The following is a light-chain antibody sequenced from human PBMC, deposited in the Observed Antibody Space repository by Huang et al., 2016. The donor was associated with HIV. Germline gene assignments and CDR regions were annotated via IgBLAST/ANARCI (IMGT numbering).Light chain of an antibody. Sequence: DIQMTQSPSSLSASVGDRVTITCRASQRIDNYLNWYQQKPGKAPKILMHAASGLHSGVTSRFSGSGSGTDFTLTISSLQPEDFATYYCQQSHSSPFTFGGGTKVEIK. CDR2: AAS. V-gene: IGKV1-39*01. CDR1: QRIDNY. J-gene: IGKJ4*01. CDR3: QQSHSSPFT.